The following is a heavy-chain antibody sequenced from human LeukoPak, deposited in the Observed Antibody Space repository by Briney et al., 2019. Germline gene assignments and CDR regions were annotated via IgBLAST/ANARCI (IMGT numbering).Heavy chain of an antibody. CDR3: AKDVRQHGYSYGVDY. Sequence: GGSLRLSCAASGFTDNTYYMSWVRQAPGKGLEWVSVIYGGGTTYYADSVKGRFTISRDDSKNTLYLQMNTLRAEDTAVYYCAKDVRQHGYSYGVDYWGQGTLVTVSS. J-gene: IGHJ4*02. CDR1: GFTDNTYY. D-gene: IGHD5-18*01. CDR2: IYGGGTT. V-gene: IGHV3-53*01.